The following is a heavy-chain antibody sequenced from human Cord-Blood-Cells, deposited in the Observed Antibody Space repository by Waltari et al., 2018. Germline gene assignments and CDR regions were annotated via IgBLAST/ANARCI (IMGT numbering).Heavy chain of an antibody. J-gene: IGHJ4*02. D-gene: IGHD6-6*01. V-gene: IGHV1-24*01. CDR3: ATDRYYSSSSSFDY. CDR1: GYTLTELS. CDR2: VEPEDGET. Sequence: QVQLVQSGAEVKKPGASVQVSCKVSGYTLTELSMHWVRRAPGKGLEWMGGVEPEDGETIYAQKCQGIATMTEDTSTDPAYMGLSSLRSEDTAVYYCATDRYYSSSSSFDYWGQGTLVTVSS.